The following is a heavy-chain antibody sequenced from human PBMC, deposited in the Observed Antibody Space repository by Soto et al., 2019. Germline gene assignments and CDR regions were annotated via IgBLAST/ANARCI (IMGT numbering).Heavy chain of an antibody. CDR3: ARGPSHIQRPHAFDI. V-gene: IGHV3-53*04. CDR2: IYSGGST. CDR1: GFTVSSNY. J-gene: IGHJ3*02. Sequence: EVQLVESGGGLVQPGGSLRLSCAASGFTVSSNYMSWVRQAPGKGLEWVSVIYSGGSTYYADSVKGRFTISRHNSKNTLYLQMNSLRAEDTAVYYCARGPSHIQRPHAFDIWGQGTMVTVSS.